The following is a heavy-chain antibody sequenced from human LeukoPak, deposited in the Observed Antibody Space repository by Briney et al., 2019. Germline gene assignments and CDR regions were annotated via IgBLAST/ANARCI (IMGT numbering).Heavy chain of an antibody. V-gene: IGHV3-30*02. Sequence: GGSLRLSCAASGFSVSDYYMNWVRQAPGKGLEWVAFIRYDGSNEYYADSVKGRFTISRDNSENTLYLQMESLRPEDTAVYFCAATYCSSTSCYALDYWGQGTLVTVSS. CDR1: GFSVSDYY. J-gene: IGHJ4*02. D-gene: IGHD2-2*01. CDR3: AATYCSSTSCYALDY. CDR2: IRYDGSNE.